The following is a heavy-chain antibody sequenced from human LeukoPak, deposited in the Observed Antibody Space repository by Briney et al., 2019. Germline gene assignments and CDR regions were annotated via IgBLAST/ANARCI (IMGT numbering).Heavy chain of an antibody. Sequence: GGSLRLSCAASGFTFSSYSMNWVRQAPGKGLEWVSSISSSSSYIYYADSVKGRFTISRDNAKNSLYLQMDSLRAEDTAVYYCARDHEWAFDIWGQGTMVTVFS. CDR1: GFTFSSYS. J-gene: IGHJ3*02. CDR2: ISSSSSYI. V-gene: IGHV3-21*01. CDR3: ARDHEWAFDI. D-gene: IGHD2-8*01.